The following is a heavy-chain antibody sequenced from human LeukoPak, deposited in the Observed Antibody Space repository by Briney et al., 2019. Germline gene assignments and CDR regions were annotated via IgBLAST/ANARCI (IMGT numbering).Heavy chain of an antibody. J-gene: IGHJ4*02. CDR3: ARDAYSSSSFDY. CDR2: ITSGSNYI. V-gene: IGHV3-21*01. CDR1: GFILSSYT. D-gene: IGHD6-19*01. Sequence: GGSLRLSCAVSGFILSSYTMNWVRQAPGKGLEWVSSITSGSNYIYYADSVKGRFTISRDNAKNSLYLQMNSLRAEDTAVYYCARDAYSSSSFDYWGQGTLVTVSS.